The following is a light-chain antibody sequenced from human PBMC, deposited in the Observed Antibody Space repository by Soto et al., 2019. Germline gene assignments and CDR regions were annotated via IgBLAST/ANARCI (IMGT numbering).Light chain of an antibody. CDR2: AAS. V-gene: IGKV3D-15*01. CDR3: QLYNNRPLA. CDR1: QSVSDY. J-gene: IGKJ4*01. Sequence: TQSPSTLSLSPGGVATRSCRAGQSVSDYLAWYQQKPDQPPSLLYVAASNSVTGVPARCSDGTCPAGLPLSINSPQSEAFAVHYSQLYNNRPLAFGGGTKVDIK.